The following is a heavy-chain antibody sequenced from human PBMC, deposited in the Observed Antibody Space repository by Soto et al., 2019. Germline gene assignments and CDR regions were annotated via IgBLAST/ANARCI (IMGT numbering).Heavy chain of an antibody. CDR3: ARRFSSGWIDY. D-gene: IGHD6-19*01. V-gene: IGHV1-46*03. Sequence: GASVEVCCKASGYTLTSYYMHWVRQATGQGLEWMGLINPTGGSTSYAQKFLDRVTMTRDTSTSTVYMEMSSLRSEDTAVYYCARRFSSGWIDYWGQGTLVTVSS. J-gene: IGHJ4*02. CDR1: GYTLTSYY. CDR2: INPTGGST.